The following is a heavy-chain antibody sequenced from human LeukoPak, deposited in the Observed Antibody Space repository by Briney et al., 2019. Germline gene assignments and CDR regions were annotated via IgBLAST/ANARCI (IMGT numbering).Heavy chain of an antibody. V-gene: IGHV4-34*01. CDR3: ARHSTRRRIAVLNWFDP. D-gene: IGHD6-19*01. CDR1: GGSFSGYY. CDR2: INHSGST. J-gene: IGHJ5*02. Sequence: SETLSLTCAVYGGSFSGYYWSWIRQPPGKGLEWIGEINHSGSTNYNPSLKSRVTISVDTSKNQFSLKLSSVTAADTAVYYCARHSTRRRIAVLNWFDPWGQGTLVTVSS.